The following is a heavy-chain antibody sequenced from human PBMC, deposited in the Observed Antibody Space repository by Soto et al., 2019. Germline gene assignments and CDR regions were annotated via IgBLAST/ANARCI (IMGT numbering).Heavy chain of an antibody. CDR1: GYSFTRYG. D-gene: IGHD2-2*03. V-gene: IGHV1-18*01. Sequence: QVQLVQSRAEVKNPGASVKVSCKASGYSFTRYGIAWARQAPGQGLEWMGWINTYNGNTNYAQNLTGGVTXTTDTSTSTAYMELTSLRSNDPAIYYCAMVDVDVTPSPQDVWGQGTTVIVSS. CDR3: AMVDVDVTPSPQDV. CDR2: INTYNGNT. J-gene: IGHJ6*02.